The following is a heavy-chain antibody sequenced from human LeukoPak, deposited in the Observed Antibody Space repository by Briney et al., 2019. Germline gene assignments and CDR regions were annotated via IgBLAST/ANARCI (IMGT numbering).Heavy chain of an antibody. J-gene: IGHJ4*02. CDR3: ARALGIVAPTFYFDY. CDR1: GFTFSSYS. V-gene: IGHV3-21*01. Sequence: GGSLRLSCAASGFTFSSYSMNWVRQAPGKGLEWVSSISSSSSYIYYAVSVKGRFTISRDNAKNSLYLQMNSLRAEDTAVYYCARALGIVAPTFYFDYWGQGTLVTVSS. CDR2: ISSSSSYI. D-gene: IGHD2-21*01.